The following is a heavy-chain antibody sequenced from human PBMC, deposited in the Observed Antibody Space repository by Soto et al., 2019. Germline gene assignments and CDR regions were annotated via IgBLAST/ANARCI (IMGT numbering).Heavy chain of an antibody. D-gene: IGHD5-12*01. Sequence: EVQLVESGGGLVKPGESLRLSCEASGASFTNAWMNWVRQAPGKGLEWVGRIKTRIDSATTDYAAPVNGRITISRDDSKHTLYLQMDSLKTEDTAVYYCTTEDPSWLRGLEYWGQGTLVTVSS. V-gene: IGHV3-15*01. CDR1: GASFTNAW. CDR2: IKTRIDSATT. J-gene: IGHJ4*02. CDR3: TTEDPSWLRGLEY.